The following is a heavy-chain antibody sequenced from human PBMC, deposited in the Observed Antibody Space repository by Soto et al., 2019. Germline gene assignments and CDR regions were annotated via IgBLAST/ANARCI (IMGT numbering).Heavy chain of an antibody. D-gene: IGHD3-10*01. CDR1: GGTFSSYT. Sequence: GASVKVSCKASGGTFSSYTISWVRQAPGQGLEWMERIIPILGIANYAQKFQGRVTITADKSTSTAYMELSSLRSEDTAVYYCARASYYYGSGSYNYYGMDVWGQGTTVTVSS. CDR3: ARASYYYGSGSYNYYGMDV. V-gene: IGHV1-69*02. CDR2: IIPILGIA. J-gene: IGHJ6*02.